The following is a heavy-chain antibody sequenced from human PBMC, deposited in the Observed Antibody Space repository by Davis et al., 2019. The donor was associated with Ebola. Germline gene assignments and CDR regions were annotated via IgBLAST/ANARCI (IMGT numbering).Heavy chain of an antibody. Sequence: GESLKISCAASGFPFTTYTLNWVRQAPGKGLECVASVSSYSDKIYYADSVKGRFTASRDNAKNSLYLQMNSLRGEDTAVYYCARLDYGDYDVLYYHYGMDVWGQGTTVTVSS. V-gene: IGHV3-21*04. D-gene: IGHD4-17*01. J-gene: IGHJ6*02. CDR3: ARLDYGDYDVLYYHYGMDV. CDR1: GFPFTTYT. CDR2: VSSYSDKI.